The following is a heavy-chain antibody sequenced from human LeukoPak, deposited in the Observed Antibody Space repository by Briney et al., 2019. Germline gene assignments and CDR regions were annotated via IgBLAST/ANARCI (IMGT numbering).Heavy chain of an antibody. Sequence: QPGGSLRLTCAASGFTFTTYVMAWVRQAPGKGLDWVAAMSGNGGTYFTDSVKGRFTISRDNSKNTLYLQMNSLRAEDTAIYYCAKGRMDIVVVPAAMEFDYWGQGTLVTVSS. D-gene: IGHD2-2*03. CDR3: AKGRMDIVVVPAAMEFDY. CDR1: GFTFTTYV. J-gene: IGHJ4*02. V-gene: IGHV3-23*01. CDR2: MSGNGGT.